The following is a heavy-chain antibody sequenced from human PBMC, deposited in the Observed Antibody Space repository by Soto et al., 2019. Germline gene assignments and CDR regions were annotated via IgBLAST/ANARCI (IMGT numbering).Heavy chain of an antibody. V-gene: IGHV3-23*01. CDR2: ISGSGGST. CDR3: ARRGSGRYYDY. J-gene: IGHJ4*02. CDR1: GFTFSSYA. Sequence: EVQLLESGGGLVQPGGSLRLSCAASGFTFSSYAMRWVRQAPGKGLEWVSAISGSGGSTYYADSVKGRFTISRDNSKNTLSLQMNSLRAEDTAVYYCARRGSGRYYDYWGQGTLVIVSS. D-gene: IGHD6-19*01.